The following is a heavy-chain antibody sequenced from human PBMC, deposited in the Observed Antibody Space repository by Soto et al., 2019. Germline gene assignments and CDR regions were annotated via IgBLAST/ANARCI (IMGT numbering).Heavy chain of an antibody. CDR3: ARDGVREDFWSGYSLRLWFDP. D-gene: IGHD3-3*01. CDR1: GGSFSGYY. CDR2: INHSGST. V-gene: IGHV4-34*01. J-gene: IGHJ5*02. Sequence: PSETLSLTCAVYGGSFSGYYWSWIRQPPGKGLEWIGEINHSGSTNYNPFLKSRVTISVDTSKNQFSLKLSSVTAADTAVYYCARDGVREDFWSGYSLRLWFDPWGQGTLVTVSS.